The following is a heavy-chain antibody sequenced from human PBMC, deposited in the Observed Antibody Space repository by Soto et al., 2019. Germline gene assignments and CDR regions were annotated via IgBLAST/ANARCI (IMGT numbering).Heavy chain of an antibody. CDR1: GYSFTNYG. CDR3: ARDRGVAPPVAGNTHYYYYMDV. Sequence: QDLLVQSGGEVKKPGASVKVSCKASGYSFTNYGITWVRQAPGQGFEWMGWISAYNGDTNYAQKLQGRVTMTTDASTSTAYLELRSLRSDDTAVYYCARDRGVAPPVAGNTHYYYYMDVWGKGTTATVSS. V-gene: IGHV1-18*01. CDR2: ISAYNGDT. D-gene: IGHD6-19*01. J-gene: IGHJ6*03.